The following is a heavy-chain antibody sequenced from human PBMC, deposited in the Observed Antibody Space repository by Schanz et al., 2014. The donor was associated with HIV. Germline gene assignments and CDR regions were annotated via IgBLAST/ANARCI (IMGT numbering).Heavy chain of an antibody. D-gene: IGHD3-16*01. CDR3: RVFMFTYDV. CDR2: ITPDGSVT. Sequence: DVQLVESGGGLIQPGESLSLSCVASGFTFGTTWMYWVRQGPGKGLTWVSYITPDGSVTYADSVKGRFTASRDSSKNTLFLQMNSLRVEDTATYYCRVFMFTYDVWGQGTMVTVSS. J-gene: IGHJ3*01. V-gene: IGHV3-74*01. CDR1: GFTFGTTW.